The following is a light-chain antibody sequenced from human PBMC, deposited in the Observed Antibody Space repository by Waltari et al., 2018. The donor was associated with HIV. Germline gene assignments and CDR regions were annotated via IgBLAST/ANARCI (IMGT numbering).Light chain of an antibody. CDR1: SSDIGGYNY. Sequence: QSALTQPASVSGSPGRSITISCTGTSSDIGGYNYVSWYQQHPGKAPKLMIYEVSNRPSGVSSRVSGSKSGNTASLTISGLQAEDEADYYCSSYTGSTTVVFGGGTKVTVL. CDR3: SSYTGSTTVV. CDR2: EVS. J-gene: IGLJ2*01. V-gene: IGLV2-14*03.